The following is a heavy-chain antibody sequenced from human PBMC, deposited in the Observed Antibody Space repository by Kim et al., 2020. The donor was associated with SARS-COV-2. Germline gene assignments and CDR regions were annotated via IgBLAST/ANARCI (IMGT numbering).Heavy chain of an antibody. J-gene: IGHJ5*02. V-gene: IGHV4-39*01. D-gene: IGHD3-10*01. Sequence: SETLSLTCTVSGGSISSSSYYWGWIRQPPGKGLEWIGSIYYSGSTYYNPSLKSRVTISVDTSKNQFSLKLSSVTAADTAVYYCARVAGSGSIKNWFDPWG. CDR3: ARVAGSGSIKNWFDP. CDR2: IYYSGST. CDR1: GGSISSSSYY.